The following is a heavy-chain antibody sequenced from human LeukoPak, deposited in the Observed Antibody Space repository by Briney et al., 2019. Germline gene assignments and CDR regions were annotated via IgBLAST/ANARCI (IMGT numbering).Heavy chain of an antibody. CDR2: ISSSGSTI. D-gene: IGHD3-22*01. CDR1: GFTFSDYY. Sequence: SGGSLRLSCAASGFTFSDYYMSWIRQAPGKGLEWVSYISSSGSTIYYADSVKGRFTISRDNAKNSLYLQMNSLRAEDTAVYYCARGSARDSSGYYYDPLDYWGQGTLVTVSS. V-gene: IGHV3-11*04. CDR3: ARGSARDSSGYYYDPLDY. J-gene: IGHJ4*02.